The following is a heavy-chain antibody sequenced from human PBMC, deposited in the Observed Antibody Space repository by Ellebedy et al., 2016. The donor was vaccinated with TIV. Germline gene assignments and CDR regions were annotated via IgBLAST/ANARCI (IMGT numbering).Heavy chain of an antibody. CDR1: GYTFSAYY. CDR3: ARDSDPITLVRGIFLA. Sequence: AASVKVSCKTSGYTFSAYYLHWVRQAPGQGLEWMGWINPNSGGTNYAERFQGRVTMTRDTSISTAYMELTTLRSDDTAVYYCARDSDPITLVRGIFLAWGQGTLVTVSS. J-gene: IGHJ5*02. D-gene: IGHD3-10*01. CDR2: INPNSGGT. V-gene: IGHV1-2*02.